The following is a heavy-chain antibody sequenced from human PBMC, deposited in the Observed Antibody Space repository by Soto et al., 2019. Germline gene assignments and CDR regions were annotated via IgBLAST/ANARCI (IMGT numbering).Heavy chain of an antibody. CDR3: AKGPEYDILTGCDY. Sequence: EVQLLESGGGFVQPGASLRLSCAASGFTFSLSAMSWVRQAPGRGLEWVSSLSGGGSTTDYADSVKGRFTISRDNSKNTVHLQMNSLRAEDTAVYYCAKGPEYDILTGCDYWGQGALVTVSS. V-gene: IGHV3-23*01. J-gene: IGHJ4*02. CDR2: LSGGGSTT. CDR1: GFTFSLSA. D-gene: IGHD3-9*01.